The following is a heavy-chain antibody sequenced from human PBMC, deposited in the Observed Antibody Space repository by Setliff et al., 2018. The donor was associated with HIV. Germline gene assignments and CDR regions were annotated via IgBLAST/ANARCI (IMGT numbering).Heavy chain of an antibody. Sequence: ASVKVSCKASGYTFSSFAMSWVRQAPGQGLEWVAWISGYNGHTNYTQRFQGRVTVTTDTSTSTAYMELRSLRSDDTAVYFCARVGPFEFDSSGYAEFWGQGTPVTVSS. CDR3: ARVGPFEFDSSGYAEF. V-gene: IGHV1-18*01. CDR1: GYTFSSFA. D-gene: IGHD3-22*01. J-gene: IGHJ4*02. CDR2: ISGYNGHT.